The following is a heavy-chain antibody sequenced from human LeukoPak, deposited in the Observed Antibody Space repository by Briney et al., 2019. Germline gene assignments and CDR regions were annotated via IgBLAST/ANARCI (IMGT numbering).Heavy chain of an antibody. Sequence: GGSLRLSCVASEFTFSSYWMHWVRQAPGKGLVWVSRINSDWSSTSYADSVKGRFTISRDNAKNTFYLKMNSLRAEDTAVYYCARGMAYSSGWFPFDYWGQGSLVTVSS. V-gene: IGHV3-74*01. CDR2: INSDWSST. CDR1: EFTFSSYW. CDR3: ARGMAYSSGWFPFDY. J-gene: IGHJ4*02. D-gene: IGHD6-19*01.